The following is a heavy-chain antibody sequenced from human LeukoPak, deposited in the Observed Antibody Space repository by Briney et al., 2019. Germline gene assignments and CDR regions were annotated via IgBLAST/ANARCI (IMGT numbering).Heavy chain of an antibody. D-gene: IGHD2-2*02. CDR3: ARVGCSSTDCYTAALDY. V-gene: IGHV1-2*02. J-gene: IGHJ4*01. CDR1: GYTFTGYY. Sequence: ASVKVSCKASGYTFTGYYMHWVRQTPGQGLEWMGWINPNSGGTNYAQKFQGRVTMTRDTSISTAYMELSRLRSGVTAVYYCARVGCSSTDCYTAALDYWGHGTLVTVSS. CDR2: INPNSGGT.